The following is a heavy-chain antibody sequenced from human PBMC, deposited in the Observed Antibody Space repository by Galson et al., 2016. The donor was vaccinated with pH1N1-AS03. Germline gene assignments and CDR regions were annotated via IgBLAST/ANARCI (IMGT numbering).Heavy chain of an antibody. CDR2: TFYGGST. J-gene: IGHJ6*02. CDR1: GDSLDTFS. CDR3: ASRSSVLYSYGSDV. D-gene: IGHD3-10*01. V-gene: IGHV4-59*01. Sequence: SETLSLTCSVSGDSLDTFSWTWIRQPPGKGLEWIGFTFYGGSTHYNPSLRSRITISVDTSKNLFSLQLKSVTAADTAVYYWASRSSVLYSYGSDVWGQGTTVIVSS.